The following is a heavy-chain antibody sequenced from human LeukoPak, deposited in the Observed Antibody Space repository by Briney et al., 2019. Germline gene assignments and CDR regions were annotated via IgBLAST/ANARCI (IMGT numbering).Heavy chain of an antibody. J-gene: IGHJ6*02. CDR2: IIPIFGTA. CDR3: ARGRIAAAGTSYYYGMDV. CDR1: GGTFSSYA. D-gene: IGHD6-13*01. V-gene: IGHV1-69*13. Sequence: SVKVSCKASGGTFSSYAISWVRQAPGQGLEWMGGIIPIFGTANYAQKFQGRVTITADESTSTAYMELSSLRSEDTAVYYCARGRIAAAGTSYYYGMDVWGQGTTVTVSS.